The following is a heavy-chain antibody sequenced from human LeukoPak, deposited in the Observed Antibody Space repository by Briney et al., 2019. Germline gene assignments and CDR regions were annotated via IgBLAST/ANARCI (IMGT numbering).Heavy chain of an antibody. CDR3: ARDPVLRYYDSSGTRVDY. CDR2: ISSSSSYI. V-gene: IGHV3-21*01. Sequence: TGGSLRLSCAASGFTFSSYSMNWVRQASGKGLEWVSSISSSSSYIYYADSVKGRFTISRDNAKNSLYLQMNSLRAEDTAVYYCARDPVLRYYDSSGTRVDYWGQGTLVTVSS. J-gene: IGHJ4*02. CDR1: GFTFSSYS. D-gene: IGHD3-22*01.